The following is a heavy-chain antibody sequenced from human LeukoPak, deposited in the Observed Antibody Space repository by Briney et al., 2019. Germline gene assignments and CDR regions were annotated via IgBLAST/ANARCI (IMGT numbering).Heavy chain of an antibody. CDR3: ARRVWATSISRDAFDI. D-gene: IGHD1-26*01. Sequence: PSETLSLTCTVSGGSIRSSYWSWIRQPPGKGLEWIGHIHYSGSTNYNPSLKSRVVISADTSKNQFSLKLSSVTAADTAVYYCARRVWATSISRDAFDIWGQGTMVTVSS. V-gene: IGHV4-59*01. CDR2: IHYSGST. CDR1: GGSIRSSY. J-gene: IGHJ3*02.